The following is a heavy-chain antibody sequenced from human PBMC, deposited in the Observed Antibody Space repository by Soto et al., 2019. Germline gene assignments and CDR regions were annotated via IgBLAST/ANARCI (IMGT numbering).Heavy chain of an antibody. CDR2: ISGSGGST. D-gene: IGHD2-15*01. CDR3: AKAARVVVVVAATGDY. V-gene: IGHV3-23*01. CDR1: GFTFSSYA. J-gene: IGHJ4*02. Sequence: EVQLLESGGGLVQPGGSLRLSCAASGFTFSSYAMSWVRQAPGKGLEWVSAISGSGGSTYYADSVKGRFTISRDNSKNTLYLQMNSLRAEDTAVYYCAKAARVVVVVAATGDYWGQGTLVTVSS.